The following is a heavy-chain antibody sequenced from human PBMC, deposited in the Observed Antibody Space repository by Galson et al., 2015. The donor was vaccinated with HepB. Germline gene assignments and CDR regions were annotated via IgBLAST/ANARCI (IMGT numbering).Heavy chain of an antibody. D-gene: IGHD1-26*01. CDR1: GFTFSSYS. CDR2: ISSSSSTI. V-gene: IGHV3-48*02. J-gene: IGHJ4*02. CDR3: ARVEVGATFH. Sequence: SLRLSCAASGFTFSSYSMNWVRQAPGKGLEWVSYISSSSSTIYYADSVKGRFTISRDNAKNSLYLQMSSLRDEDTAVYYCARVEVGATFHWGQGTLVTVSS.